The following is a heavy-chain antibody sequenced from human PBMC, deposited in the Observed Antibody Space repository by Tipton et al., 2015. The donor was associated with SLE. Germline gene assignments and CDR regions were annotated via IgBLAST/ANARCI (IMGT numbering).Heavy chain of an antibody. CDR2: IYYGGNT. D-gene: IGHD4-17*01. J-gene: IGHJ3*01. CDR1: GGSVSSSTYY. V-gene: IGHV4-39*07. CDR3: ASLYGDYEGDAFDF. Sequence: TLSLTCTVSGGSVSSSTYYWAWIRQPPGKGLEWIGNIYYGGNTYYNPSLQSPVFISVDTSKNQFSLRLASVTAADTAVYYCASLYGDYEGDAFDFWGQGTLVTVSS.